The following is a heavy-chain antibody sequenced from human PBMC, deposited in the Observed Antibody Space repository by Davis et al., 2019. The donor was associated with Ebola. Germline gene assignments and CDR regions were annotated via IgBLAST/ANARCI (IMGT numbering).Heavy chain of an antibody. CDR1: GGSISSSSYY. D-gene: IGHD3-10*01. CDR3: CRGVRGVGAPYYYYYMDV. CDR2: IYYSGST. J-gene: IGHJ6*03. Sequence: PSETLSLTCTVSGGSISSSSYYWGWIRQPPGKGLEWIGSIYYSGSTYYNPSLKSRVTISVDTSKNQFSLKLSSVTAADTAVYYACRGVRGVGAPYYYYYMDVWGKGTTVTVSS. V-gene: IGHV4-39*07.